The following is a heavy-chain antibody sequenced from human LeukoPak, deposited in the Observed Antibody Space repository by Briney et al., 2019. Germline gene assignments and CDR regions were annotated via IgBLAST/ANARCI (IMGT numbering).Heavy chain of an antibody. CDR1: GFTFSSYA. CDR2: ISGSGDNT. CDR3: AKDHDYGDYPTPPFDY. J-gene: IGHJ4*02. Sequence: PGRSLRLSCAASGFTFSSYAMHWVRQAPGKGLEWVSGISGSGDNTYYADSVKGRFTISRDNSKNTLYLQMNSLRAEDTAVYYCAKDHDYGDYPTPPFDYWGQGTLVTVSS. V-gene: IGHV3-23*01. D-gene: IGHD4-17*01.